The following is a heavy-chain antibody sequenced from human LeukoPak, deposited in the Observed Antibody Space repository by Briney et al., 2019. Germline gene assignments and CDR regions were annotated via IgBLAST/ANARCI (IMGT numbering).Heavy chain of an antibody. D-gene: IGHD6-25*01. J-gene: IGHJ4*02. CDR2: ISGSGGST. CDR3: AKSGGYSPGYFDY. Sequence: PGGSLRLSCAASGFTFSSYAMSWVRQAPGKGLEWVSAISGSGGSTYYADSVKGRFTISGDNSKNTLYLQMNSLRAEDTAVYYCAKSGGYSPGYFDYWGQGTLVTVSS. CDR1: GFTFSSYA. V-gene: IGHV3-23*01.